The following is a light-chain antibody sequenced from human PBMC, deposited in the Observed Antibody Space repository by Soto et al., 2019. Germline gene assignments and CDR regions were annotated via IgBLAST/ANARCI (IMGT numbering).Light chain of an antibody. CDR3: SSYTSSSTRPLI. CDR1: SSDVGGYHY. Sequence: QSALTQPASVSGSPGQSITISCTGTSSDVGGYHYVSWYQQHPDKAPKLMIYEVSNRPSGVSNRFSGSKSGNLASLTISGLQAEDEADYYCSSYTSSSTRPLIFGGGTKLTVL. J-gene: IGLJ2*01. V-gene: IGLV2-14*01. CDR2: EVS.